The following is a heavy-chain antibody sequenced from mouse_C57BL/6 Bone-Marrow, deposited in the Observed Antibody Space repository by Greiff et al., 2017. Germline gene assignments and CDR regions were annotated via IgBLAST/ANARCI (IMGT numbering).Heavy chain of an antibody. J-gene: IGHJ2*01. Sequence: DVQLVESGAELVRPGASVKLSCTASGFNIKDDYIHWVKQRPEQGLEWIGWIDPEIGDTEYASKFQGKATITSDTSSNTAYLQLSSLTSEDTAVYYCSSFDGNYFDVWGQGTPLTVAS. V-gene: IGHV14-4*01. D-gene: IGHD2-3*01. CDR2: IDPEIGDT. CDR1: GFNIKDDY. CDR3: SSFDGNYFDV.